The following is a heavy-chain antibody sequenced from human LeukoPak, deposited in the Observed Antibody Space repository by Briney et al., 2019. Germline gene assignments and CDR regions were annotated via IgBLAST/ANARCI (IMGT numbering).Heavy chain of an antibody. Sequence: SETLYLSCAVSGGSFSSNIGRRWVRQPPGKGLEWIGEIYHSGSTNYNPSLKSRVTISVDKSKNQFSLELTSVTAADTAVYYSARYRSGSYIDYWGQGKPVTVSS. CDR2: IYHSGST. V-gene: IGHV4-4*02. D-gene: IGHD3-10*01. CDR1: GGSFSSNIG. J-gene: IGHJ4*02. CDR3: ARYRSGSYIDY.